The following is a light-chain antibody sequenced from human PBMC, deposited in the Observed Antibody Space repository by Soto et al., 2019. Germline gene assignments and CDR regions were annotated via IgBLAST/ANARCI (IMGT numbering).Light chain of an antibody. V-gene: IGKV3-20*01. CDR2: DAS. CDR1: QSVGNNY. J-gene: IGKJ1*01. Sequence: DIVLTQSPGTLSLSPGERATLSCRASQSVGNNYLAWYQQRPGQAPRLLIYDASTRATGLPDRFSGSGSGTDFTLTIARLEPEDSAVYYCQQCATSPRTFGQGTKVEIK. CDR3: QQCATSPRT.